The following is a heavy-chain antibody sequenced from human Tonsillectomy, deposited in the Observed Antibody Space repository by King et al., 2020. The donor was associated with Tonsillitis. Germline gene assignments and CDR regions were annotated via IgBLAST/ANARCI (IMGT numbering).Heavy chain of an antibody. V-gene: IGHV3-21*01. CDR2: ISSSSSYI. CDR1: GFTFSSYS. Sequence: VQLVESGGGLVKPGGSLRLSCAASGFTFSSYSMNWVRQAPGKGLEWVSSISSSSSYIYYADSVKGRFTISRDNAKNSLYLQMNSLRAEDTAVDYCAVYYDFWSDMDVWGKGTTVTVSS. J-gene: IGHJ6*03. D-gene: IGHD3-3*01. CDR3: AVYYDFWSDMDV.